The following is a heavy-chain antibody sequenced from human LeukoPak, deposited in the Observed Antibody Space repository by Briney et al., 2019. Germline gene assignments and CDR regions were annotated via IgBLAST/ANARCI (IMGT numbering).Heavy chain of an antibody. CDR2: IYSGGST. V-gene: IGHV3-66*01. Sequence: GGSLRLSCAASGFTVSSNYMSWVRQAPGKGLEWVSVIYSGGSTYYADSVKGRFTISRDNSKNTLYLQMNSLRAEDTAVYYCARDIRVWGSYRPFDYWGQGTLVTVFS. CDR1: GFTVSSNY. CDR3: ARDIRVWGSYRPFDY. D-gene: IGHD3-16*02. J-gene: IGHJ4*02.